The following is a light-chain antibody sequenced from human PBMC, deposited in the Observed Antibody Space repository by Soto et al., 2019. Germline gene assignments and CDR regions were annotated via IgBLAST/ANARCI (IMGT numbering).Light chain of an antibody. J-gene: IGKJ1*01. CDR2: AAS. Sequence: DIQMTQSPSSLSASVGDRVTITCRTSQRISTHLNWYQQRPGKAPNLLIYAASSLHSGVPSRFSCSGSGTDFTLTINSLQPEDFATYYCQQSYSTPRTFGQGTKVDIK. V-gene: IGKV1-39*01. CDR3: QQSYSTPRT. CDR1: QRISTH.